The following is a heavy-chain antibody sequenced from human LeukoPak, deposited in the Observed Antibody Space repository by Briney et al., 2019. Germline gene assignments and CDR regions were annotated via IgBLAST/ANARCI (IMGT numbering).Heavy chain of an antibody. D-gene: IGHD1-7*01. CDR1: GYTFTNYG. J-gene: IGHJ5*02. Sequence: GASVKVSCKASGYTFTNYGISWVRQAPGQGLEWMGWISGYNGNTNYAQSLQGRVTMTTDTSTSTAYMELRRLRSDDTAVYYCARDSYNWNYRFDPWGQGTLVTVSS. CDR3: ARDSYNWNYRFDP. V-gene: IGHV1-18*01. CDR2: ISGYNGNT.